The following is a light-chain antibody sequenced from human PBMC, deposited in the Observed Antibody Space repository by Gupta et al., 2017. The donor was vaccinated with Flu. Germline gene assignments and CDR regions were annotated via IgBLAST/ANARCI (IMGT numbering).Light chain of an antibody. CDR3: QSYDRSLGGVV. CDR1: SSNIGVGFD. J-gene: IGLJ2*01. CDR2: GNT. Sequence: QSVLTQPPSVSRAPGQRVTISCTGSSSNIGVGFDVHWYQHLPGTAPKLLIYGNTNRPSGVPDRFSGSKSGTSASLAITGLQAEDEADYYCQSYDRSLGGVVFGGGTKLTVL. V-gene: IGLV1-40*01.